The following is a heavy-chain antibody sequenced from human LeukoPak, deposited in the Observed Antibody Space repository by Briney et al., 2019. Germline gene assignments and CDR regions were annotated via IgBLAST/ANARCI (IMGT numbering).Heavy chain of an antibody. J-gene: IGHJ4*02. D-gene: IGHD3-10*01. CDR1: GFTFSNHG. Sequence: GGSLRLSCAASGFTFSNHGMTWVRQAPGKGLEWVSFISDNARTTYYADSVKGRFTISRGNSENTLYLQINSLRAEDTAVYYCAKVGSSWGFGDYWGQGTLVTVSS. CDR2: ISDNARTT. CDR3: AKVGSSWGFGDY. V-gene: IGHV3-23*01.